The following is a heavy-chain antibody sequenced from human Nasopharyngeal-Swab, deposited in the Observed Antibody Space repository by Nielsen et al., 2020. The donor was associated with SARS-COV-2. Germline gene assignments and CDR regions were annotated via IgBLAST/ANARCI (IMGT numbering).Heavy chain of an antibody. CDR2: INPYSGDT. J-gene: IGHJ4*02. D-gene: IGHD3-22*01. CDR1: GYTFTDYY. V-gene: IGHV1-2*02. Sequence: SVKVSCKASGYTFTDYYIHWVRQVPGQGLEWVGCINPYSGDTKYAQKFQGRVTVTRDTSRSTAYIELSRLRSDDTAVYYCARDYYDNYDSDYWGQGTLVTVSS. CDR3: ARDYYDNYDSDY.